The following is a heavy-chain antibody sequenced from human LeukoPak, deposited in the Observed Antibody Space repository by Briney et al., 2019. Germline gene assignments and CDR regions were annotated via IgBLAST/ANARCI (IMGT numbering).Heavy chain of an antibody. J-gene: IGHJ6*02. CDR3: ARGTRTGYPPYYYYYGMDV. CDR2: INHSGST. CDR1: GGSFSGYY. D-gene: IGHD3/OR15-3a*01. Sequence: PSETLSLTCAVYGGSFSGYYWSWIRQPPGKGLEWIGEINHSGSTNYNPSLKSRVTISVDTSKNQFSLKLSSVTAADTAVYYCARGTRTGYPPYYYYYGMDVWGQGTTVTVSS. V-gene: IGHV4-34*01.